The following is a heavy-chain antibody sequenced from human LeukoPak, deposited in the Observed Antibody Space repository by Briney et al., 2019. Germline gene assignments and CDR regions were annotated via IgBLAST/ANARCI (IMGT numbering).Heavy chain of an antibody. CDR3: VRDLDSVAFF. Sequence: GGSLRLSCAASGFTFATYTMNWVRQAPGKGPEWVSYITSSSSTIQYADSVKGRFTISRDNAKNSLYLQMNSLRAEDTAVYYCVRDLDSVAFFWGQGTLVTVSS. CDR1: GFTFATYT. CDR2: ITSSSSTI. V-gene: IGHV3-48*01. D-gene: IGHD1-1*01. J-gene: IGHJ4*02.